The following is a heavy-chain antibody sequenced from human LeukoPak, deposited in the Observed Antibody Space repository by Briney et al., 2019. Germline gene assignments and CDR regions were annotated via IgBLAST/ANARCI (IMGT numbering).Heavy chain of an antibody. V-gene: IGHV3-21*01. D-gene: IGHD5-18*01. CDR2: ISSSSSYI. J-gene: IGHJ4*02. CDR1: GFTFSSYR. CDR3: ARQAITAMADY. Sequence: GGSLRLSCAASGFTFSSYRMNWVRQAPGKGLEWVSSISSSSSYIYYADSVKGRFTSSRDNAKNSLYLQMNSLRAEDTAVYYCARQAITAMADYWGQGTLVTVSS.